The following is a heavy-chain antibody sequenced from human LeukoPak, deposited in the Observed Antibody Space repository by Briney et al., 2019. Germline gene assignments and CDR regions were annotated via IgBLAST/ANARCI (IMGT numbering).Heavy chain of an antibody. CDR2: ISGSGGST. D-gene: IGHD3-22*01. J-gene: IGHJ4*02. V-gene: IGHV3-23*01. CDR1: GFTFSSYA. Sequence: PGGSLRLSCAASGFTFSSYAMSWVRQAPGKGLEWVSAISGSGGSTYYADSVKGRFTISRDNSKNTLYLQMNSLRTEDTAVYYCAKDRLTTRIVVVITLDDYWGQGTLVTVSS. CDR3: AKDRLTTRIVVVITLDDY.